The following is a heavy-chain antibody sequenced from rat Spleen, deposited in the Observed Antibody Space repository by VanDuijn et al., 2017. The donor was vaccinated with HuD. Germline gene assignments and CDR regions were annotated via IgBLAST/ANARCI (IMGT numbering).Heavy chain of an antibody. V-gene: IGHV5-29*01. Sequence: EAQLVESDGGLVQPGRSLKLSCAASGFTFSDYYMAWVRQAPTKGLEWVATISSDGGSTYYRDSMKGRFTVSRDNAKSTLYLQMDSLRSEDTATYYCARHWGYWGQGVMVTVSS. J-gene: IGHJ2*01. D-gene: IGHD4-6*01. CDR2: ISSDGGST. CDR1: GFTFSDYY. CDR3: ARHWGY.